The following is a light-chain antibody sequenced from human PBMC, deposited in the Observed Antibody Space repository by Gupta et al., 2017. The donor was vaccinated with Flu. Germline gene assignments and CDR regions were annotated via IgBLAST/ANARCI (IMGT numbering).Light chain of an antibody. CDR1: QDIDDD. V-gene: IGKV5-2*01. CDR2: DAT. Sequence: ETTLMQSPALMSATPGDKVSIFCKASQDIDDDVNWYQQKPGQAANYIIKDATTITNGVPTRFSGRGSGTDFTLTIKHLESEDAAFYCCLQHYNYPFTFGQGTHLEIK. CDR3: LQHYNYPFT. J-gene: IGKJ2*01.